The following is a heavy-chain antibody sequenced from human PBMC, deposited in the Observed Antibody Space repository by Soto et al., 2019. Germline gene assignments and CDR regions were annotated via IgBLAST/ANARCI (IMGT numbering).Heavy chain of an antibody. CDR1: GGSISSTDY. V-gene: IGHV4-30-4*01. CDR3: ARGSYGAGSYFQAYFDF. Sequence: QVHLQESGPGLVEPSQTLSLTCSVSGGSISSTDYWSWIRQTPGKGLEWIGYIYHTGSTKYNPSLKSQLSISIDTSKHQFSLRLSSLTAADTALYYCARGSYGAGSYFQAYFDFWGQGTLVTVSS. J-gene: IGHJ4*02. D-gene: IGHD3-10*01. CDR2: IYHTGST.